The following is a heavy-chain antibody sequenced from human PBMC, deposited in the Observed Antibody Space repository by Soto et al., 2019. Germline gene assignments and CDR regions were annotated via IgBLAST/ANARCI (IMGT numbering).Heavy chain of an antibody. D-gene: IGHD5-12*01. Sequence: QVQLVQSGAEVKKPESSVKVSCKAPGGTFSTYAISWVRQAPGQGLEWMGGIIPMFGTANYAQRFQDRVTIPADESTNTVYMELSRLRSEDTAVYFCESGIQLWLRRINNGYSGWGQGTLVTVSS. V-gene: IGHV1-69*12. CDR3: ESGIQLWLRRINNGYSG. CDR2: IIPMFGTA. CDR1: GGTFSTYA. J-gene: IGHJ4*02.